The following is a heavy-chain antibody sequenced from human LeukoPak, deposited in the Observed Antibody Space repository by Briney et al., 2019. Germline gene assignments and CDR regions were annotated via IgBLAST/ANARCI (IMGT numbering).Heavy chain of an antibody. Sequence: PSETLSLTCTVSGGSISSSSYYWGWIRQPPGKGLEWIGSIYYSGSTYYNPSLKSRVTISVDTSKNQFSLKLSSVTAADTAVYYCARAVAVAGTDGEDAFDIWGQGTMVTVSS. V-gene: IGHV4-39*07. CDR3: ARAVAVAGTDGEDAFDI. CDR1: GGSISSSSYY. CDR2: IYYSGST. D-gene: IGHD6-19*01. J-gene: IGHJ3*02.